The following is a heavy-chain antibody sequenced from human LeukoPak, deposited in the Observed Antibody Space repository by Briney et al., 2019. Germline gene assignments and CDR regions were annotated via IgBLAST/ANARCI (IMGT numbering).Heavy chain of an antibody. D-gene: IGHD6-6*01. CDR1: GFTFSSYS. CDR3: ARDPGTIAARPVSWFGP. J-gene: IGHJ5*02. V-gene: IGHV3-21*03. CDR2: ISSSSSYI. Sequence: GGSLRLSCAASGFTFSSYSMNWVRQAPGKGLEWVSSISSSSSYIYYADSVKGRFTISRDNAKNSLYLQMNSLRAEDTAVYYCARDPGTIAARPVSWFGPWGQGTLVTVSS.